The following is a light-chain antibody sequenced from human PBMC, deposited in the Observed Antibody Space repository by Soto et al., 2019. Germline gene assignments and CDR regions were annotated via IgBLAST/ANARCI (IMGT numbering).Light chain of an antibody. Sequence: EIVLTQSPGTLSLSPGERATLSCRASQSVSSIYLAWYQHKPGQAPRLLIYGASSRATGIPDRFSGSGSGTDFTLTISRLEPEDFAVYYCQHYGSSSWTFGRGTTVEIK. CDR2: GAS. CDR3: QHYGSSSWT. V-gene: IGKV3-20*01. CDR1: QSVSSIY. J-gene: IGKJ1*01.